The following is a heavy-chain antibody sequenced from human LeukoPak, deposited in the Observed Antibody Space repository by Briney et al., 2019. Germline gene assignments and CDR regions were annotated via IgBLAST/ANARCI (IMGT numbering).Heavy chain of an antibody. D-gene: IGHD6-13*01. CDR3: AKNRGSSWLRNSIGY. CDR1: GLTFSSYS. V-gene: IGHV3-21*01. Sequence: GGSLRLSCVASGLTFSSYSMNWVRQAPGKGLEWVSSISSSSSYIYYADSVKGRFTIPRDNSKNTLYLQMNSLRGEDTAVYYCAKNRGSSWLRNSIGYWGQGTLVTVSS. CDR2: ISSSSSYI. J-gene: IGHJ4*02.